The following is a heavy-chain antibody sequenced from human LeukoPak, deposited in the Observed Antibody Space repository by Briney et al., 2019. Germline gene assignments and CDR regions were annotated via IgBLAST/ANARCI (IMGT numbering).Heavy chain of an antibody. CDR2: IYHSGST. Sequence: SETLSLTCTVSDYSISSGFYWDWIRQPPGKGLEWIGRIYHSGSTDYNPSLKSRVTISVDKSKNQFSLKLSSVTAADTAVYYCARMGLGGFDYWGQGTLVTVSS. V-gene: IGHV4-38-2*02. CDR1: DYSISSGFY. J-gene: IGHJ4*02. CDR3: ARMGLGGFDY. D-gene: IGHD3-16*01.